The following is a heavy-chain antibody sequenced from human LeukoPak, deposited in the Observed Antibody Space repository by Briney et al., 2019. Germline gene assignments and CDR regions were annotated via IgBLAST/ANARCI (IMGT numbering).Heavy chain of an antibody. CDR2: MNPNSGNT. CDR1: GYTFTSYD. V-gene: IGHV1-8*03. CDR3: ARVSIYCSGGSCYSDFDY. D-gene: IGHD2-15*01. J-gene: IGHJ4*02. Sequence: ASVKVSCKASGYTFTSYDINWVRQATGQGLEWMGWMNPNSGNTGYAQKFQGRVTITRNTSISTAYMELSSLRSEDTAVYYCARVSIYCSGGSCYSDFDYWGQGTLVTVSS.